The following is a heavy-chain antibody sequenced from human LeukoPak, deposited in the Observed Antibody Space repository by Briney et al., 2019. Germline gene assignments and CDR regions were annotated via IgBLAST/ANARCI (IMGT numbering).Heavy chain of an antibody. CDR2: IGPYNGNT. CDR1: GYTFTSYG. CDR3: ARSGGSSSSGIDY. J-gene: IGHJ4*02. Sequence: ASVKVSCKASGYTFTSYGISWVRQAPGQGLEWVGWIGPYNGNTNYVQKLQGRVTMTTDTSTNTAYMELRSLRSDDTAIYYCARSGGSSSSGIDYWGQGTLVTVSS. D-gene: IGHD6-6*01. V-gene: IGHV1-18*01.